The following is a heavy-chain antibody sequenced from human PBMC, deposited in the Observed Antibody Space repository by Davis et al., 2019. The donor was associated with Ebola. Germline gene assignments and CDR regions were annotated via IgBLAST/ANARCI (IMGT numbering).Heavy chain of an antibody. CDR1: GYGFTNYW. D-gene: IGHD2-2*01. J-gene: IGHJ4*02. V-gene: IGHV5-51*01. CDR3: ARQGTTSWDS. CDR2: IYPADPDI. Sequence: GESLKISCKGSGYGFTNYWIAWVRQMPGKGLEWMGIIYPADPDIRYGPSFQGQVTISADRAVTTAYLQWRSLKASDTATYYCARQGTTSWDSWGQGTLVTVSS.